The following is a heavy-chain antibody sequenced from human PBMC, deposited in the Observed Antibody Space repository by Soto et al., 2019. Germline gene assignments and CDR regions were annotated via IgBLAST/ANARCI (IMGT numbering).Heavy chain of an antibody. J-gene: IGHJ5*02. D-gene: IGHD2-21*01. CDR3: ARGNSFFIVVP. Sequence: SETLSLTCTVSGGSISSGDYYWSWIRQPPGKGLEWIGYIYYSGSTYYNPSLKSRVTISVDTSKNQFSLKLSSVTAADTAVYYCARGNSFFIVVPWGQGTLVTVSS. CDR2: IYYSGST. V-gene: IGHV4-30-4*01. CDR1: GGSISSGDYY.